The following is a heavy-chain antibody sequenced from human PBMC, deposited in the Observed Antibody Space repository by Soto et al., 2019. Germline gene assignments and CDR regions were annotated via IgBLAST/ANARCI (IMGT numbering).Heavy chain of an antibody. CDR1: GGTFSSYA. D-gene: IGHD6-19*01. Sequence: GASVKVSCKASGGTFSSYAISWVRQAPGQGLEWMGGIIPIFGTANYAQKFQGRVTITADESTSTAYMELSSLRSEDTAVYYCASVAVAGTFDFEYYFDYWGQGTLVTVSS. J-gene: IGHJ4*02. CDR3: ASVAVAGTFDFEYYFDY. CDR2: IIPIFGTA. V-gene: IGHV1-69*13.